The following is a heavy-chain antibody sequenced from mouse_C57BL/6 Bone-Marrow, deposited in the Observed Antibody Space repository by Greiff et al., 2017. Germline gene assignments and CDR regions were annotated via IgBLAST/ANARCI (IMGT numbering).Heavy chain of an antibody. CDR3: ARGYYFYAMDY. D-gene: IGHD1-1*01. V-gene: IGHV1-81*01. CDR2: IYPRSGNT. Sequence: ESGAELARPGASVKLSCKASGYTFTSYGISWVKQRTGQGLEWIGEIYPRSGNTYYNEKFKGKATLTADKSSSTAYMELRSLTSEDSAVYFCARGYYFYAMDYWGQGTSVTVSS. CDR1: GYTFTSYG. J-gene: IGHJ4*01.